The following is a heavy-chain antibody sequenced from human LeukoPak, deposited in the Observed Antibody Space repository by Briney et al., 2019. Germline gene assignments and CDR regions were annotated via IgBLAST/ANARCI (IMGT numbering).Heavy chain of an antibody. V-gene: IGHV3-13*01. D-gene: IGHD3-10*01. CDR1: GFTFSSYD. CDR3: ARRRGGLRSYSEAFDI. CDR2: IGTAADT. J-gene: IGHJ3*02. Sequence: PGGSLRLSCAASGFTFSSYDIHWVRQPTGKGLEWVSGIGTAADTYYSGSVKGRFTISRENAKNSLYLQMNSLRAGDTAVYYCARRRGGLRSYSEAFDIWGQGTMVTVSS.